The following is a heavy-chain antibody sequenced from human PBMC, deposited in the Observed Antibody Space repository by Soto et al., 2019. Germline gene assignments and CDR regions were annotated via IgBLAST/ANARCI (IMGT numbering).Heavy chain of an antibody. Sequence: GESLKISCRGSGYSFTSYWIGWVRQMPGKGLEWMGIIYPGDSDTRYSPSFQGQVTISADKSISTAYLQWSSLKASDTAMYYCARRRGLGSGWSYAFDIWGQGTMVTVSS. CDR1: GYSFTSYW. V-gene: IGHV5-51*01. J-gene: IGHJ3*02. CDR2: IYPGDSDT. D-gene: IGHD6-19*01. CDR3: ARRRGLGSGWSYAFDI.